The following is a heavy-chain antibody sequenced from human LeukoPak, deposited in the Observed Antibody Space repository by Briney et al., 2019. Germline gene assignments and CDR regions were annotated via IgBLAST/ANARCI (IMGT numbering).Heavy chain of an antibody. CDR1: GFTFDSYG. CDR3: AKAVDLATISVDV. Sequence: GGSLRLSCAASGFTFDSYGMNWVRQAPGKGLEWVSGVSGSGVYTYYADSVKGRFTISRDNSKNTLYLVMNSLRVDDTAVYYCAKAVDLATISVDVWGQGTMVTVSS. D-gene: IGHD5-24*01. V-gene: IGHV3-23*01. J-gene: IGHJ3*01. CDR2: VSGSGVYT.